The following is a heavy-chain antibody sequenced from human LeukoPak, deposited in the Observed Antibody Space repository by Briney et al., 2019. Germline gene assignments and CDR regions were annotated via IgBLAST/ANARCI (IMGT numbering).Heavy chain of an antibody. J-gene: IGHJ2*01. D-gene: IGHD7-27*01. CDR3: ARVAWGSVSYFDL. V-gene: IGHV3-21*01. CDR2: ISSSSSYI. CDR1: GFTFSSYS. Sequence: GGSLRLSCAVSGFTFSSYSMDGVRQAPGKGLEWVSSISSSSSYIYYADSVKGRFTISRDNAKNSLYLQMNSLRADDPAVYYWARVAWGSVSYFDLWGRGTLVTVSS.